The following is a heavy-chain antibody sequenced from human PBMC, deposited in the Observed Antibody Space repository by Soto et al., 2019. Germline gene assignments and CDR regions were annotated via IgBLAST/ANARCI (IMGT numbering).Heavy chain of an antibody. CDR2: ISGSGGSA. Sequence: GGSLRLSCTASGITFSNSAMTWVRQAPGKGLEWVSSISGSGGSAYDGDSVKGRFTIPRDNSKNTLYLQMNSLRVEDTAVYYCASPAGSPSAWYSPWYDFWGQGTLVTVSS. D-gene: IGHD6-19*01. V-gene: IGHV3-23*01. J-gene: IGHJ5*01. CDR3: ASPAGSPSAWYSPWYDF. CDR1: GITFSNSA.